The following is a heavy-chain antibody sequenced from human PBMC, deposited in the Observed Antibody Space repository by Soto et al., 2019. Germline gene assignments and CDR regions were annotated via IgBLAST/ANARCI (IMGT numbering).Heavy chain of an antibody. CDR1: GGSFSGYY. D-gene: IGHD3-9*01. CDR2: INHSGST. V-gene: IGHV4-34*01. J-gene: IGHJ5*02. CDR3: ARSPPRGVGYFDWLLSSWFDP. Sequence: PSETLSLTCAVHGGSFSGYYWIWIRQPPGKGLEWIGEINHSGSTNYNPSLKSRVTISVDTSKNQFSLKLSSVTAADTAVYYCARSPPRGVGYFDWLLSSWFDPWVQGTLVTVSS.